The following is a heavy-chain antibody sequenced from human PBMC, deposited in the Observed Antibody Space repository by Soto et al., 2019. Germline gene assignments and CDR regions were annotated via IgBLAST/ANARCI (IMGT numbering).Heavy chain of an antibody. D-gene: IGHD3-10*01. CDR3: ANGVRGDENSRYNWFDP. V-gene: IGHV6-1*01. J-gene: IGHJ5*02. CDR2: TYYRSKWYN. Sequence: KQLQTLSLPCAISGDSVSSNSAAWNWIRQSPSRGLEWLGRTYYRSKWYNDYAVSVKSRITINPDTSKNQFSLQLNSVTPEDTAVYYCANGVRGDENSRYNWFDPWGQGTLVTVSS. CDR1: GDSVSSNSAA.